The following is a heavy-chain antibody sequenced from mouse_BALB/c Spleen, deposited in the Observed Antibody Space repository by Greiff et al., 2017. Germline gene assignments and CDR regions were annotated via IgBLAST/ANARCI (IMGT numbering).Heavy chain of an antibody. CDR2: ISSGGST. Sequence: EVMLVESGGGLVKPGGSLKLSCAASGFTFSSYAMYWVRQTPEKRLEWVASISSGGSTYYPDSVKGRFTISRDNARNTLYLQMSSLRSEDTAMYYCARCDYGSSYGAMDYWGQGTSVTVSS. CDR3: ARCDYGSSYGAMDY. J-gene: IGHJ4*01. D-gene: IGHD1-1*01. V-gene: IGHV5-6-5*01. CDR1: GFTFSSYA.